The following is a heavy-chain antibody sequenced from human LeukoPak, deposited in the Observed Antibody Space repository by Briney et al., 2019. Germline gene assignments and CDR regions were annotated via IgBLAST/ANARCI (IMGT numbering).Heavy chain of an antibody. CDR2: IRYDGSNK. CDR1: GFTFSTYG. J-gene: IGHJ4*02. D-gene: IGHD1-26*01. V-gene: IGHV3-30*02. Sequence: TGGSLRLSCAASGFTFSTYGMHWVRQAPGQGLEWVAFIRYDGSNKYYPDSVKDRFTISRDNSKNTLYLQMNSLRAEDTAVYYCAKPLPPTGEPTYSGTYRSGFDYWGQGTLVTVSS. CDR3: AKPLPPTGEPTYSGTYRSGFDY.